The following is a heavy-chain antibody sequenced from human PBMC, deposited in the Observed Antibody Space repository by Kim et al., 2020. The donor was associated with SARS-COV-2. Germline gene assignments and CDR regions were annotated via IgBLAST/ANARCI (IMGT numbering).Heavy chain of an antibody. D-gene: IGHD3-10*01. V-gene: IGHV3-74*01. J-gene: IGHJ4*02. CDR3: ARVGYYGSGSNYNI. CDR1: GFTFSSYW. Sequence: GGSLRLSCAASGFTFSSYWMHWVRQAPGKGLVWVSRINSDGSSTSYADSVKGRFTISSDNAKNTLYLQMNSLRAEDTAVYYCARVGYYGSGSNYNIWGQGTLDTVSS. CDR2: INSDGSST.